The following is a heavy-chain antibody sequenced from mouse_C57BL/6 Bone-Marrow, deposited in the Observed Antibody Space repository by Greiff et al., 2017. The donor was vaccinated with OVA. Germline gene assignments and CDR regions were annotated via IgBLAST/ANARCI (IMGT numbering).Heavy chain of an antibody. Sequence: QVQLQQSGPELVKPGASVKISCKASGYAFSSSWMNWVKQRPGKGLEWIGRIYPGDGDTNYNGKFKGKATLTADKSSSTAYMQLSSLTSEDSAVYFCAKDYGREKDAMDYWGQGTSVTVSS. CDR1: GYAFSSSW. J-gene: IGHJ4*01. CDR2: IYPGDGDT. V-gene: IGHV1-82*01. CDR3: AKDYGREKDAMDY. D-gene: IGHD1-1*01.